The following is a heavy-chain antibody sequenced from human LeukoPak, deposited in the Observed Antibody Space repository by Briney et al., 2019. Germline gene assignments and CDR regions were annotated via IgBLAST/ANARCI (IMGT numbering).Heavy chain of an antibody. D-gene: IGHD5-12*01. J-gene: IGHJ4*02. Sequence: SETLSLTCTVSGGSISSSSYYWGWIRQPPGKGLEWIGSIYYSGSTYYNPSLKSRVTISVDTSKNQFSLKLSSVTAADTAVYYWSKRNSGYHRGPYYFDYWGQGTLVTVSS. CDR2: IYYSGST. V-gene: IGHV4-39*01. CDR3: SKRNSGYHRGPYYFDY. CDR1: GGSISSSSYY.